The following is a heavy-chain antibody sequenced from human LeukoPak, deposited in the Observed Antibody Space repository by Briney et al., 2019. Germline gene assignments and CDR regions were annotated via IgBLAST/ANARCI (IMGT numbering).Heavy chain of an antibody. Sequence: SETLSLTSTVSGGSITSSSYYWGWIRQPPGKGLEWIGSIYYSGSTYYNPSLKSRVTISVDTSKKQFSLKLTSVTAADTAVDFWGGPLGGAITGIYFWGQGILVTVSS. D-gene: IGHD1-26*01. CDR2: IYYSGST. CDR1: GGSITSSSYY. J-gene: IGHJ4*02. CDR3: GGPLGGAITGIYF. V-gene: IGHV4-39*01.